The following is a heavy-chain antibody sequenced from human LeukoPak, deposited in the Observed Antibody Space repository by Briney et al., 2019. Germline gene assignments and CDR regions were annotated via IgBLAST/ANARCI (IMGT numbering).Heavy chain of an antibody. CDR3: AREEQWLVPGPFVY. J-gene: IGHJ4*02. CDR2: ISSSSSYI. CDR1: GFTFSSYS. Sequence: GGSLRPSCAASGFTFSSYSMNWVRQAPGKGLEWVSSISSSSSYIYYADSVKGRFTISRDNAKNSLYLQMNSLRAEDTAVYYCAREEQWLVPGPFVYWGQGTLVTVSS. V-gene: IGHV3-21*01. D-gene: IGHD6-19*01.